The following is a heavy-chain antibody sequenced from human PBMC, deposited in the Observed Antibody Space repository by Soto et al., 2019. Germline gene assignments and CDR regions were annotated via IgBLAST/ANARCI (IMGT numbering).Heavy chain of an antibody. J-gene: IGHJ4*02. CDR2: INPILSMS. D-gene: IGHD3-10*01. V-gene: IGHV1-69*02. Sequence: QVQLVQSGAGVKRPGSSVTVSCTASGDTFTFYSINWVRQAPGLGLEWMGRINPILSMSNYAQRFKGRVTMTADKSTSTAYMELSSVRSEDTDIYYCASSYGSGYRAFDYWGQGALVTV. CDR3: ASSYGSGYRAFDY. CDR1: GDTFTFYS.